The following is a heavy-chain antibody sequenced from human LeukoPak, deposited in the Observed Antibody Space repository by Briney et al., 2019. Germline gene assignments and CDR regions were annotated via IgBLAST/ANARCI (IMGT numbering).Heavy chain of an antibody. CDR3: ARGAVAGTNWYFDY. CDR1: GFIFSDHY. V-gene: IGHV3-72*01. J-gene: IGHJ4*02. CDR2: IRYKVRGYTT. Sequence: GGSLRLSCAASGFIFSDHYMDWVRQAPGRGLEWVARIRYKVRGYTTEYAASVQGRFTISRDDSSNSLYLQMSSLKTEDTAVYFCARGAVAGTNWYFDYWGQGTLVAVSS. D-gene: IGHD6-19*01.